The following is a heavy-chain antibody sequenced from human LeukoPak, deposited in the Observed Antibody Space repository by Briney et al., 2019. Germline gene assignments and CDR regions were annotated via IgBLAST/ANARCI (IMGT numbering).Heavy chain of an antibody. CDR3: ARGTLYSGWSYYFDY. CDR2: IYYSGST. V-gene: IGHV4-39*07. J-gene: IGHJ4*02. CDR1: GGSISSRSYY. D-gene: IGHD6-19*01. Sequence: SETLSLTCTVSGGSISSRSYYWGWIRQPPGKGLEWIGSIYYSGSTYYNPSLKSRVTISVDMSKNHFSLRLSSVTAADTAMYYCARGTLYSGWSYYFDYWGQGSQVTVSS.